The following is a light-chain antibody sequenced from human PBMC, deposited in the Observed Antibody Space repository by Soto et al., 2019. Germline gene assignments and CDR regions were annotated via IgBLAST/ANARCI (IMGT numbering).Light chain of an antibody. CDR3: HQCYMGWT. CDR2: DAS. Sequence: DIQMTQSPSTLSASVGDRVTITCRASQSIGRFLAWYQHQPGKAPKLLIYDASTLESGVPSRFSGTGSGTEFTFSITSLQPEDSGNYYCHQCYMGWTFGQGTKVDIK. CDR1: QSIGRF. V-gene: IGKV1-5*01. J-gene: IGKJ1*01.